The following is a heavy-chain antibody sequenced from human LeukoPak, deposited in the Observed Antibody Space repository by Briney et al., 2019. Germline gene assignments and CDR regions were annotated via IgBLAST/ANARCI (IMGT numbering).Heavy chain of an antibody. Sequence: GGSLRLSCAASGFTFDDYAMHWVRQAPGRGLEWVSGMNWNGGITGYADSVKGRFAISRDNAKNSLYLQMNSLRAEDTAVYYCARDREFVPAAMGGGAFDIWGQGTMVTVSS. CDR3: ARDREFVPAAMGGGAFDI. CDR2: MNWNGGIT. J-gene: IGHJ3*02. V-gene: IGHV3-9*01. CDR1: GFTFDDYA. D-gene: IGHD2-2*01.